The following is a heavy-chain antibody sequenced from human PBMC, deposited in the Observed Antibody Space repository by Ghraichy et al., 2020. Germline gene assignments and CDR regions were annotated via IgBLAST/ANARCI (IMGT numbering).Heavy chain of an antibody. Sequence: LSLTCAASGFTFSSYSMNWVRQAPGKGLEWVSYISSSSSTIYYADSVKGRFTISRDNAKNSLYLQMNSLRAEDTAVYYCARDVDTAMPEGFDYWGQGTLVTVSS. CDR1: GFTFSSYS. V-gene: IGHV3-48*01. CDR3: ARDVDTAMPEGFDY. D-gene: IGHD5-18*01. J-gene: IGHJ4*02. CDR2: ISSSSSTI.